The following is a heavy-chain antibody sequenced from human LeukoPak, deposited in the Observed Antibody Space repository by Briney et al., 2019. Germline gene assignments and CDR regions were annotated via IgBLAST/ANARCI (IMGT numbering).Heavy chain of an antibody. V-gene: IGHV1-3*01. CDR1: GYTFTSYA. CDR3: ARSGGYSYGSYG. CDR2: INAGNGNT. J-gene: IGHJ4*02. Sequence: ASVKVSCKASGYTFTSYAMHWVRQAPGQRLEWMGWINAGNGNTKYSQKFQGRVTITRDTSASTAYMELSSLRSEDTAVYYCARSGGYSYGSYGWGQETLVTVSS. D-gene: IGHD5-18*01.